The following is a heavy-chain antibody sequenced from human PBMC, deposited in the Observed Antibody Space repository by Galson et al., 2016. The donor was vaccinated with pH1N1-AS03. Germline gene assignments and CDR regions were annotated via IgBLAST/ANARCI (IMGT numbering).Heavy chain of an antibody. CDR3: AREPYHPPYFDY. J-gene: IGHJ4*02. CDR1: GFIFSSYW. V-gene: IGHV3-74*01. Sequence: SLRLSCAASGFIFSSYWMHWVRQVPGKGLVWVARINSDGSRTRYADSVKCRFTISRDNAKNTLYLQMDSLRAEDTAVYYCAREPYHPPYFDYWGQGTLVTVFS. CDR2: INSDGSRT.